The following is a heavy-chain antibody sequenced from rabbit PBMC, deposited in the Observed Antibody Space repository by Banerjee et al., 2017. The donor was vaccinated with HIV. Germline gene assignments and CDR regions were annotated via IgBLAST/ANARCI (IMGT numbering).Heavy chain of an antibody. J-gene: IGHJ4*01. CDR3: ARASSGGGAFNL. D-gene: IGHD1-1*01. V-gene: IGHV1S40*01. Sequence: AKGRFTISKTSSTTVTLQMTSLTAADTATYFCARASSGGGAFNLWGQGTLVTVS.